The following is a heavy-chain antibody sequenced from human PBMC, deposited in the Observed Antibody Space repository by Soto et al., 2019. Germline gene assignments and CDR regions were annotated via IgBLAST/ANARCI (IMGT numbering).Heavy chain of an antibody. V-gene: IGHV3-23*01. CDR1: GFTFSSYA. CDR3: AKDHDYDFWSGYYPFDY. D-gene: IGHD3-3*01. CDR2: ISGSGGSN. Sequence: GGSLRLSCAASGFTFSSYAMSWVRQAPGKGLEWVSAISGSGGSNYYADSVKGRFTISRDNSKNTLYLQMNSLRAEDTAVYYCAKDHDYDFWSGYYPFDYWGQGTLVTVSS. J-gene: IGHJ4*02.